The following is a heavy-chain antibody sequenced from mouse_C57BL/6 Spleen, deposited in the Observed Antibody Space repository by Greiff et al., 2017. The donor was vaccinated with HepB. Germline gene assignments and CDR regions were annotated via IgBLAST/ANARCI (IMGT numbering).Heavy chain of an antibody. D-gene: IGHD1-1*01. CDR3: ERGITTVVAKVYWYFDV. Sequence: QVQLQQPGAELVKPGASVKLSCKASGYTFTSYWMHWVKQRPGRGLEWIGRIDPNSGGTKYNEKFKSKATLTVDKPSSTAYMKLSSLTSEESAVYYCERGITTVVAKVYWYFDVWGTGTTVTVSS. CDR2: IDPNSGGT. CDR1: GYTFTSYW. V-gene: IGHV1-72*01. J-gene: IGHJ1*03.